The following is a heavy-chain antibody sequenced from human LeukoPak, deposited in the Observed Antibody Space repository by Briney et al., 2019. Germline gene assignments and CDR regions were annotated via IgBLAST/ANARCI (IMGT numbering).Heavy chain of an antibody. J-gene: IGHJ4*02. CDR1: GGSISSSSYY. CDR2: IYYSGST. D-gene: IGHD3-3*01. CDR3: ASIWLLSYFDY. V-gene: IGHV4-39*01. Sequence: SETLSLTCTVSGGSISSSSYYWGWIRQPPGKGLEWIGSIYYSGSTYYNPSLKSRVTISVDTSKNQFSLKLSSVTAADTAVYYCASIWLLSYFDYWGRGTLVTVSS.